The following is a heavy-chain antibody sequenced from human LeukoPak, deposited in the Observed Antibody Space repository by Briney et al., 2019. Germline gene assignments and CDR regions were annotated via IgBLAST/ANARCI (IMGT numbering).Heavy chain of an antibody. CDR2: INHSGST. CDR1: GGAFSGYY. Sequence: SETLSLTCAVYGGAFSGYYWGWIRQPPGKGLEWMGEINHSGSTNYNPSLKSRVTISVDTSKNQFSLKLSSVTAADTAVYYCASLSSSSWYRVFDYWGQGTLVTVSS. V-gene: IGHV4-34*01. D-gene: IGHD6-13*01. CDR3: ASLSSSSWYRVFDY. J-gene: IGHJ4*02.